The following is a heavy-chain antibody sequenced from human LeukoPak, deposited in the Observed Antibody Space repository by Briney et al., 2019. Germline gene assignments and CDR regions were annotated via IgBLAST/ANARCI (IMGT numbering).Heavy chain of an antibody. CDR1: GFTFSSYS. J-gene: IGHJ3*02. CDR2: ISSSSYT. CDR3: ARDRKGLRFLEWPETDDAFDI. Sequence: PGGSLRLSCAASGFTFSSYSMNWVRQAPGKGLEWVSSISSSSYTYYADSVKGRFTISRDNAKNSLYLQMNSLRAEDTAVYYCARDRKGLRFLEWPETDDAFDIWGQGTMVTVSS. D-gene: IGHD3-3*01. V-gene: IGHV3-21*01.